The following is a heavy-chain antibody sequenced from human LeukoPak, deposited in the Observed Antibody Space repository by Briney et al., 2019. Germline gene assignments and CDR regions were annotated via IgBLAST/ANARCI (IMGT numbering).Heavy chain of an antibody. V-gene: IGHV3-30*04. D-gene: IGHD1-26*01. CDR2: ISYDGSNK. Sequence: GGSLRLSCAASGFTFSSYAMHWVRQAPGKGLEWVAVISYDGSNKYYADSVKGRFTISRDNSKNTLYLQMNSLRAEDTAVYYCAKDTSRRGATIFDYWGQGTLVTVSS. CDR1: GFTFSSYA. J-gene: IGHJ4*02. CDR3: AKDTSRRGATIFDY.